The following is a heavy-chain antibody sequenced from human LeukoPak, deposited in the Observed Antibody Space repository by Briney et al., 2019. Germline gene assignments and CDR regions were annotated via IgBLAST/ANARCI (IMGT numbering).Heavy chain of an antibody. J-gene: IGHJ2*01. CDR1: GFTFSSYA. V-gene: IGHV3-30-3*01. CDR2: ISYDGSNK. D-gene: IGHD3-10*01. CDR3: ARGGITMVRGVYFDL. Sequence: GRSLRLSCAASGFTFSSYAMHWVRQAPGKGLEWVAVISYDGSNKYYADSVKGRFTISRDNAKNSLYLQMNSLRAEDTAVYYCARGGITMVRGVYFDLWGRGTLVTVSS.